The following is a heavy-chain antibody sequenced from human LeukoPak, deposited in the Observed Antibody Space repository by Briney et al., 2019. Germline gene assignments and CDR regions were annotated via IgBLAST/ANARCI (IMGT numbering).Heavy chain of an antibody. CDR2: ISSSSYI. J-gene: IGHJ4*02. D-gene: IGHD3-22*01. Sequence: GGSLRLSCAASGFTFSSYSMNWVRQAPGKGLEWVSSISSSSYIYYADSVKGRFTISRDNAKNSLYLQMNSLRAEDTAVYYCARDISSYYDSSGYYFDYWGQGTLVTVSP. CDR1: GFTFSSYS. V-gene: IGHV3-21*01. CDR3: ARDISSYYDSSGYYFDY.